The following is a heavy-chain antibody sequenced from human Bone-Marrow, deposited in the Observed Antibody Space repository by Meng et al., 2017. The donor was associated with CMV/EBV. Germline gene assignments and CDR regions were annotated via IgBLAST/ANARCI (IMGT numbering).Heavy chain of an antibody. V-gene: IGHV1-69*02. D-gene: IGHD2-2*01. Sequence: FSSYTISWVRPAPGQGLEWMGRIIPILGIANYAQKFQGRVTITADKSTSTACMELSSLRSEDTAVYYCARGVPGPQDIVVVPAALVYWGQGTLVTVSS. CDR3: ARGVPGPQDIVVVPAALVY. CDR1: FSSYT. J-gene: IGHJ4*02. CDR2: IIPILGIA.